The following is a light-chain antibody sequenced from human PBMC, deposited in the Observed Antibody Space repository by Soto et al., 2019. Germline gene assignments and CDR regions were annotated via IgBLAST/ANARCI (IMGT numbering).Light chain of an antibody. CDR1: QSVSNN. V-gene: IGKV3-15*01. CDR2: GAS. CDR3: QQYNNWLLT. Sequence: EIVLTQSPGTLSLSPGERASLSCRASQSVSNNYLAWYQQKPGQAPRLLIYGASTRATGVPARFSGSGSGTEFILTISSLQSEDFAIYYCQQYNNWLLTFGGGTKVDIK. J-gene: IGKJ4*01.